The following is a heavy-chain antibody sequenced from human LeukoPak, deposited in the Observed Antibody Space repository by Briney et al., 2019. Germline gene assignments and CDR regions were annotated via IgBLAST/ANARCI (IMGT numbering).Heavy chain of an antibody. J-gene: IGHJ6*02. Sequence: ASVKVSCKASGGTFSRHTISWVRQSPGQGLEWMGGITPMFGTSNYAQKFRGRVTITADESTSTAYVELSSLRSEDTAVYYCARAAAGRAYYHYGMDVWGQGTTVTVSS. D-gene: IGHD6-13*01. V-gene: IGHV1-69*13. CDR1: GGTFSRHT. CDR2: ITPMFGTS. CDR3: ARAAAGRAYYHYGMDV.